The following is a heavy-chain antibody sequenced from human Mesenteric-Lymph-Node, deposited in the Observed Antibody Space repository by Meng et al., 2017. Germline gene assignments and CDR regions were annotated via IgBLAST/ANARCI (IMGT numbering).Heavy chain of an antibody. D-gene: IGHD3-16*02. CDR1: GGSISSYY. Sequence: SETLSLTCTVSGGSISSYYWGWIRQPPGKGLEWIGYIYYSGSTNYNPSLKSRVTISVDTSKNQFSLKLSSVTAADTAVYYCAREEITFGGVIAPMGLDYWGQGTLVTVSS. CDR2: IYYSGST. CDR3: AREEITFGGVIAPMGLDY. V-gene: IGHV4-59*01. J-gene: IGHJ4*02.